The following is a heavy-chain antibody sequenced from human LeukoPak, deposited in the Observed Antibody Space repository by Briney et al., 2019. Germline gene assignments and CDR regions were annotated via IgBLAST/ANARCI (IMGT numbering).Heavy chain of an antibody. CDR2: IYHNGRT. Sequence: PSGPLSLTYGVSGGSINSNNWWWRWVRQPRGEGLEWIVEIYHNGRTTHNPYPKSRVTISVHKPKNQFSLKRSSVTAADTAIYYCASAEPRGSSWYPYWGEGTLVTVSS. J-gene: IGHJ4*02. CDR3: ASAEPRGSSWYPY. V-gene: IGHV4-4*02. CDR1: GGSINSNNW. D-gene: IGHD6-13*01.